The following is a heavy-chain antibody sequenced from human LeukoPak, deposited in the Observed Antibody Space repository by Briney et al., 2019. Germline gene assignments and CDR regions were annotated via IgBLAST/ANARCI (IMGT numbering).Heavy chain of an antibody. D-gene: IGHD5-12*01. Sequence: ASVKVSCKASGYTFTGYYMHWVRQAPGQGLEWMGWINPNSGGTNYAQQFQGRVTMTRDTSISTAYMELSRLRSDDTAVYYCARVPTTRGYSGYDYPYYFDYWGQGTLVTVSS. CDR1: GYTFTGYY. J-gene: IGHJ4*02. V-gene: IGHV1-2*02. CDR2: INPNSGGT. CDR3: ARVPTTRGYSGYDYPYYFDY.